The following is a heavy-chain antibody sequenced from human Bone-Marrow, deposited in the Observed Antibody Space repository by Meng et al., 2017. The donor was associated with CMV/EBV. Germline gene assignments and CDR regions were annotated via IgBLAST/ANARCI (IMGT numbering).Heavy chain of an antibody. Sequence: GSLRLSCAVYGGSFSGYYWSWIRQPPGKGLEWIGEINHSGSTNYNPSLKSRVTISVDTSKNQFSLKLSSVTAADTAVYYCATSTQYSSSAYGCDFDYWGQGTLVTVSS. D-gene: IGHD6-6*01. CDR3: ATSTQYSSSAYGCDFDY. J-gene: IGHJ4*02. CDR1: GGSFSGYY. CDR2: INHSGST. V-gene: IGHV4-34*01.